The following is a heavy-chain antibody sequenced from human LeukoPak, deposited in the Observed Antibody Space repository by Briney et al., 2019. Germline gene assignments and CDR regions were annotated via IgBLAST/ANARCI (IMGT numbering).Heavy chain of an antibody. CDR1: GFTFSSYA. CDR3: SKDLTSDFGGDFDP. Sequence: PGGSLRLSCAASGFTFSSYAMSWVRQAPGKGLEWVALIRFDGGHKYYADSGKGRFTISRDNSKSTVYLQMNSLRAEDTAVYYCSKDLTSDFGGDFDPWGQGTLVTVSS. D-gene: IGHD3-10*01. V-gene: IGHV3-30*02. CDR2: IRFDGGHK. J-gene: IGHJ5*02.